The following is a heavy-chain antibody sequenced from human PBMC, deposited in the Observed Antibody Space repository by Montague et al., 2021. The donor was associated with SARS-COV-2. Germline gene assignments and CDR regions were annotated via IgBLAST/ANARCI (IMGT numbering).Heavy chain of an antibody. CDR1: GGLFNTDPSNIVF. Sequence: SDTLSLTCTVAGGLFNTDPSNIVFWSWIRQTPGKELEWIGWIHYKGYTSYNPSLKSLFTISLDTSKKYFSLRLNFLTATDTAVYYCARGHIFVPGARGFEPWGQGTLVTVAS. D-gene: IGHD1-26*01. J-gene: IGHJ4*03. CDR3: ARGHIFVPGARGFEP. V-gene: IGHV4-61*03. CDR2: IHYKGYT.